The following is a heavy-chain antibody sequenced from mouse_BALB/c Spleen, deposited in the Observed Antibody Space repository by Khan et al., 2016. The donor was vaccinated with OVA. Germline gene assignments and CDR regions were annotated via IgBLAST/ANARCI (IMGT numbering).Heavy chain of an antibody. V-gene: IGHV1S137*01. J-gene: IGHJ3*01. CDR2: ISTYYGDA. Sequence: QVQLQQSGAELVRPGVSVKLSCKGSGYTFTDFAMHWVKQRHAKSLEWIGVISTYYGDATYNQKFKGKATMTVDKSSSTAYMELARLTSDASAIYSCARGSGNSRFAYWGQGTLVTVSA. D-gene: IGHD1-3*01. CDR1: GYTFTDFA. CDR3: ARGSGNSRFAY.